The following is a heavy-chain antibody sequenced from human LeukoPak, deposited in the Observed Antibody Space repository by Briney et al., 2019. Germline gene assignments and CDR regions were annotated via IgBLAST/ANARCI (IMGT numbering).Heavy chain of an antibody. CDR2: INPNNGGK. D-gene: IGHD5-18*01. CDR3: ARTHKGYSYGIDY. J-gene: IGHJ4*02. Sequence: ASVKVSCKASGYTFTGSYIHWVRQAPGQGLEWMGWINPNNGGKNCAQKFQGSITMTRDTSNSTAYMELSRLKSDDTAVYYCARTHKGYSYGIDYWGQGTLVTVSS. V-gene: IGHV1-2*02. CDR1: GYTFTGSY.